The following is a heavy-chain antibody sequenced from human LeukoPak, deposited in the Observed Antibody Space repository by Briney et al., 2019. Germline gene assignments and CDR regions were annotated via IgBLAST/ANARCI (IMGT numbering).Heavy chain of an antibody. D-gene: IGHD3-22*01. V-gene: IGHV1-2*02. J-gene: IGHJ4*02. Sequence: EASVKVSYKASGYTFTGYYMHWVRQAPGQGLEWMGWINPNSGGTNYAQKFQGRVTMTRDTSISTAYMELSRLRSDDTAVYYCARVHRHYYDSSGPVDYWGQGTLVTVSS. CDR2: INPNSGGT. CDR1: GYTFTGYY. CDR3: ARVHRHYYDSSGPVDY.